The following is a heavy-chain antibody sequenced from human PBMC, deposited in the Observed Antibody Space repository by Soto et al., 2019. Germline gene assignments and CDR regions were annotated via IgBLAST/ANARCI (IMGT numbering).Heavy chain of an antibody. Sequence: PSETLSLTCTVSGGSVSSGSYYWSWIRQPPGKGLEWIGYIYYSGSTNYSPSLKSRVTISVDTSKNQFSLKLSSVTAADTAVYYCARARRVTMIVVVRAVYFDYWGQGTLVTVSS. V-gene: IGHV4-61*01. D-gene: IGHD3-22*01. CDR3: ARARRVTMIVVVRAVYFDY. CDR1: GGSVSSGSYY. CDR2: IYYSGST. J-gene: IGHJ4*02.